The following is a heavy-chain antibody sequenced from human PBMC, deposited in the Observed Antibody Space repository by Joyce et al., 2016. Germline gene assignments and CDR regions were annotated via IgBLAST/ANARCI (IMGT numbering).Heavy chain of an antibody. Sequence: EVQLVESGGGLVQPGGSLKLSCAASGFTFSGSVMHWFRQASGKGLEWVGRIRSKPNNNATAYAASVTGRFTVSRDDSKNTAYLQMNNLKIEDTALYYCTTLQTGDVAYWGQGTLVTVSS. CDR2: IRSKPNNNAT. V-gene: IGHV3-73*02. D-gene: IGHD7-27*01. CDR1: GFTFSGSV. CDR3: TTLQTGDVAY. J-gene: IGHJ4*02.